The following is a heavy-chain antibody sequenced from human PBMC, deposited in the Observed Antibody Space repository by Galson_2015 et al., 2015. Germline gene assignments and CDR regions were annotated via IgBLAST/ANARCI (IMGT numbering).Heavy chain of an antibody. D-gene: IGHD6-19*01. CDR1: GDSVSNNSAA. Sequence: CAISGDSVSNNSAAWNWIRQSPSRGLEWLGRTYYRSHWKTDYAQSVKSRITINPDTSKNHFSLHLNSVTPEDTAVYYCARVRREATVGGHYYYGMDVWGQGTTVTVS. V-gene: IGHV6-1*01. CDR3: ARVRREATVGGHYYYGMDV. CDR2: TYYRSHWKT. J-gene: IGHJ6*02.